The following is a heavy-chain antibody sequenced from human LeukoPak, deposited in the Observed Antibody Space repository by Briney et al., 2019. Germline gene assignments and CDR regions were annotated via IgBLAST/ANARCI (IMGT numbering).Heavy chain of an antibody. D-gene: IGHD2-2*01. CDR3: ARDIPSSTHL. CDR2: INPSGGST. Sequence: ASVKVSCKASGYTFTSYYMHWVRQAPGQGLEWMGIINPSGGSTSYAQKFQGRVTMTRDTSASTAYMELGSLRSEDTAVYYCARDIPSSTHLWGQGTLVTVSS. J-gene: IGHJ5*02. CDR1: GYTFTSYY. V-gene: IGHV1-46*01.